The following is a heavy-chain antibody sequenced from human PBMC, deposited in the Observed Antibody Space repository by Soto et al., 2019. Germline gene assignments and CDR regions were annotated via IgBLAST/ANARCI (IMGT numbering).Heavy chain of an antibody. CDR1: GSSFTSYW. J-gene: IGHJ3*02. D-gene: IGHD3-22*01. Sequence: GESLKISCKGSGSSFTSYWIGWVRRLPGKGLEGMGIIYPGDSDTRYSPSFQGQVTISADKSISTAYLQWSSLKASDTAMYYCATSYYYDSSGYYSALGAFDIWGQGTMVTVSS. V-gene: IGHV5-51*01. CDR2: IYPGDSDT. CDR3: ATSYYYDSSGYYSALGAFDI.